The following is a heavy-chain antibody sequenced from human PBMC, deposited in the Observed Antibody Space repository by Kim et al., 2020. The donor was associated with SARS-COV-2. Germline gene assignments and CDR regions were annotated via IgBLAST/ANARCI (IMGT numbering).Heavy chain of an antibody. Sequence: SSADSGKGRFTISRDNAKNTLYLQMNSLRAEDTAVYYCASEGEGYNYNYWGQGTLVTVSS. J-gene: IGHJ4*02. V-gene: IGHV3-74*01. D-gene: IGHD5-12*01. CDR3: ASEGEGYNYNY.